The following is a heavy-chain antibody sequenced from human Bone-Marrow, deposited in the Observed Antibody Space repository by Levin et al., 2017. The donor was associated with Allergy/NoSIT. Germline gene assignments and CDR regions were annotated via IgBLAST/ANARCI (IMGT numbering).Heavy chain of an antibody. J-gene: IGHJ4*02. CDR3: ARKALTVSVTMYYFDF. D-gene: IGHD4/OR15-4a*01. CDR2: ISWDGINT. Sequence: SCVASGFSFGDYGMAWVRQGPGKGLEFVSGISWDGINTHYADSVRGRFTISRDDGKNTVSLQMNSLSAEDTAFYYCARKALTVSVTMYYFDFWGQGAPVTVSS. V-gene: IGHV3-20*04. CDR1: GFSFGDYG.